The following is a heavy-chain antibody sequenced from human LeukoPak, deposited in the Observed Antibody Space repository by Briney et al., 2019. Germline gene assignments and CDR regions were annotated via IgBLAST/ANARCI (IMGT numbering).Heavy chain of an antibody. J-gene: IGHJ4*02. D-gene: IGHD1-7*01. CDR2: ISGSGGST. V-gene: IGHV3-23*01. CDR3: AKDGSTSLNWNYVSFWNY. Sequence: GGSLRLSCAASGFTFSSYAMSWVRQAPGKVLEWVSAISGSGGSTYYADSVKGWFTISRDNSKNTLYLQMNSLRAEDTAVYYCAKDGSTSLNWNYVSFWNYWGQGTLVTVSS. CDR1: GFTFSSYA.